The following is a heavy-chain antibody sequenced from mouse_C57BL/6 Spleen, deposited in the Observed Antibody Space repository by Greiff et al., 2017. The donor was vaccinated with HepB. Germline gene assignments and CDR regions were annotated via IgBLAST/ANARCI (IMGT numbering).Heavy chain of an antibody. J-gene: IGHJ1*03. CDR2: INYDGSST. V-gene: IGHV5-16*01. D-gene: IGHD1-1*01. Sequence: EVNLVESEGGLVQPGSSMKLSCTASGFTFSDYYMAWVRQVPEKGLEWVANINYDGSSTYYLDSLKSRFIISRDNAKNILYLQMSSLKSEDTATYYCARAGDYYGSSYWYFDVWGTGTTVTVSS. CDR3: ARAGDYYGSSYWYFDV. CDR1: GFTFSDYY.